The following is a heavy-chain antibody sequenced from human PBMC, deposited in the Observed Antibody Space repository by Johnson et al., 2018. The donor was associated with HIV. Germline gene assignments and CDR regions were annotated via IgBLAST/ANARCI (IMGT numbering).Heavy chain of an antibody. Sequence: QVHLVESGGGVVRPGGSLRLSCAASGFTFSDYYMTWIRQAPGKRLEWVSYISSSGTNRYYADSVKGRFTISRDNSKNTLYLQMNSLRDEDTAVYYCAKSPGKDHGGKSGAFDIWGQGTMVTVSS. CDR3: AKSPGKDHGGKSGAFDI. J-gene: IGHJ3*02. V-gene: IGHV3-11*04. CDR1: GFTFSDYY. CDR2: ISSSGTNR. D-gene: IGHD4-23*01.